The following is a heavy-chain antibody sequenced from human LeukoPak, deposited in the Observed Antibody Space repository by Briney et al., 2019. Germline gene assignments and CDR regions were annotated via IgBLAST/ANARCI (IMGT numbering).Heavy chain of an antibody. CDR3: ARNVDTAMGEVPYYFDY. J-gene: IGHJ4*02. CDR2: ISGSGGST. D-gene: IGHD5-18*01. Sequence: PGGSLRLSCAASGFTFSSYAMSWVRQAPGKGLERVSVISGSGGSTYYADSVEGRFTISRDNSKNTLYLQMNSLRSEDTAVYYCARNVDTAMGEVPYYFDYWGQGTLVTVSS. CDR1: GFTFSSYA. V-gene: IGHV3-23*01.